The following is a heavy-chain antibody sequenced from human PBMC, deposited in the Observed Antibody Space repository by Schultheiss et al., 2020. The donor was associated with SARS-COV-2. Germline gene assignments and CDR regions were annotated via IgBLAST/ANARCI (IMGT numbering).Heavy chain of an antibody. V-gene: IGHV4-59*08. CDR1: GGSFSGYY. Sequence: GSLRLSCAVYGGSFSGYYWSWIRQPPGKGLEWIGYIYYSGSTNYNPSLKSRVTISVDTSKNQFSLKLSSVTAADTAVYYCAKGFDPWGQGTLVTVSS. CDR3: AKGFDP. CDR2: IYYSGST. J-gene: IGHJ5*02.